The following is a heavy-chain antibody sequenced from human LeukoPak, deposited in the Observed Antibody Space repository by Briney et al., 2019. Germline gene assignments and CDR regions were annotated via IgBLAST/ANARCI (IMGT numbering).Heavy chain of an antibody. J-gene: IGHJ4*02. V-gene: IGHV3-7*03. D-gene: IGHD3-10*01. CDR3: ARDQPFGSY. CDR2: IKQDGSEK. Sequence: GGSLRLSCVVSGLTFSKAWMSWVCQAPGKGLEWVANIKQDGSEKNYVGSVKGRFTISRDNAKNSLYLQMNSLKVEDTAVYYCARDQPFGSYWGQGTLVTVSS. CDR1: GLTFSKAW.